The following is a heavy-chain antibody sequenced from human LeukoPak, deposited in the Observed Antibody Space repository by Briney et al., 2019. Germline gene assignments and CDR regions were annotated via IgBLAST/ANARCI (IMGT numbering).Heavy chain of an antibody. CDR2: IYYSGST. Sequence: KPSETLSLTCTVSGGSIRSKSYYWGWIRQPPGKGLEWIGSIYYSGSTYYNPSLKSRVTISVDTSKKQFSLRLSSVTAADTAAYYCARHGSYDSTGYALPPWVYYFDYWGQGSLVTVSS. D-gene: IGHD3-22*01. CDR3: ARHGSYDSTGYALPPWVYYFDY. CDR1: GGSIRSKSYY. J-gene: IGHJ4*02. V-gene: IGHV4-39*01.